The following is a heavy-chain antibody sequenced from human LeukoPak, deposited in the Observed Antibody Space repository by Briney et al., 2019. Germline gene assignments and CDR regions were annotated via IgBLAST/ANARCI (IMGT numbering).Heavy chain of an antibody. CDR3: ASLYSSSSGLDY. D-gene: IGHD6-6*01. J-gene: IGHJ4*02. Sequence: GRSLRLSSAASGFTFSSYGMHWVRQAPGKGLEWVAVISYDGSNKYYADSVKGRFTISRDNSKNTLYLQMNSLRAEDTAVYYCASLYSSSSGLDYWGQGTLVTVSS. CDR2: ISYDGSNK. CDR1: GFTFSSYG. V-gene: IGHV3-30*03.